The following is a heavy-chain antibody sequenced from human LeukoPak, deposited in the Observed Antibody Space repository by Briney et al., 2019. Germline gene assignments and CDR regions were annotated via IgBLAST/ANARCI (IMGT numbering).Heavy chain of an antibody. CDR2: IIPIFGTA. CDR3: ARDRGIVGATIGSYYYYYMDV. D-gene: IGHD1-26*01. CDR1: GGTFSSYA. J-gene: IGHJ6*03. Sequence: ASVKVSCKASGGTFSSYAISWVRQAPGQGLEWMGGIIPIFGTANYAQKFQGGVTITTDESTSTAYMGLSSLRSEDTAVYYCARDRGIVGATIGSYYYYYMDVWGKGTTVTVSS. V-gene: IGHV1-69*05.